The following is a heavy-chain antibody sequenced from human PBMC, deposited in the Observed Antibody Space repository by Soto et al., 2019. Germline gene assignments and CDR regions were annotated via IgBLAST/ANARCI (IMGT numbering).Heavy chain of an antibody. CDR1: GFTFSSYS. D-gene: IGHD2-2*01. CDR2: ISSSSSYI. Sequence: EVQLVESGGGLVKPGGSLRLSCAASGFTFSSYSMNWVRQAPGKGLEWVSSISSSSSYIYYADSVKGRFTISRDNAKNSLYLQMNSLRAEDTAVYYCARETKGYCSSTSCYAMGAFDIWGQGTMVTVSS. V-gene: IGHV3-21*01. CDR3: ARETKGYCSSTSCYAMGAFDI. J-gene: IGHJ3*02.